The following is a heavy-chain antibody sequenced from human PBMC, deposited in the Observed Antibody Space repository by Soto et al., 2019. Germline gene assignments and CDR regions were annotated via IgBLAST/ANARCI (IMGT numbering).Heavy chain of an antibody. Sequence: QVQLQESGPGLVKPSGTLSLTCAVSGVSISIPNWWAWVRQAPGKGLEWIEEIDHSGTTNYNPSLNSRVTISLDRSKNQFSLRLTSVAAADTAVYFCARGKFYAFDIWGQGTMVTVSS. V-gene: IGHV4-4*02. CDR2: IDHSGTT. J-gene: IGHJ3*02. CDR1: GVSISIPNW. CDR3: ARGKFYAFDI.